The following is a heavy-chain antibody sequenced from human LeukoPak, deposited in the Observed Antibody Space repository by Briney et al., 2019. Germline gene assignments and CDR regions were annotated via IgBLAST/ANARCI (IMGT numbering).Heavy chain of an antibody. Sequence: SEAVSLTCAVSGGSISYSHWWSWARQPPGKGLEWIGEIHYSGTTNYNPSLESRVTMSLDKSKNHLSLRLTSVTAADTAIYYCATYFYGEYSAHHFDYWGQGILVTVSS. J-gene: IGHJ4*02. CDR2: IHYSGTT. CDR1: GGSISYSHW. V-gene: IGHV4-4*02. D-gene: IGHD4-17*01. CDR3: ATYFYGEYSAHHFDY.